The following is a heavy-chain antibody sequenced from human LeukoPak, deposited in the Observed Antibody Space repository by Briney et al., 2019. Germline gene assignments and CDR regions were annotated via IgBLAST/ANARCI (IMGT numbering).Heavy chain of an antibody. D-gene: IGHD1-20*01. J-gene: IGHJ5*02. Sequence: GASVKVSCKASGYTFTSYDINWVRQATGQGLEWMGWMNPNSGNTGYAQKFQGRVTMTWNTSISTAYMELSSLRSEDTAVYYCARGVITGNSFDPWGQGTLVIVSS. CDR2: MNPNSGNT. V-gene: IGHV1-8*01. CDR3: ARGVITGNSFDP. CDR1: GYTFTSYD.